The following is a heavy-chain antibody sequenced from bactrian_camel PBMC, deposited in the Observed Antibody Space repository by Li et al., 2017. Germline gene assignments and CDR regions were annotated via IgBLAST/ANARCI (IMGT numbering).Heavy chain of an antibody. D-gene: IGHD1*01. CDR2: IYAGDSTT. CDR1: GIIGTPWC. Sequence: SLTLSCTITGIIGTPWCMAWFRQSPGKSREGVASIYAGDSTTYYADSVKGRFTISQDSAKNTLYLQMDSLKPEDTAMYYCATDWRGIDWPPNSSKYKYWDLG. J-gene: IGHJ4*01. V-gene: IGHV3S1*01. CDR3: ATDWRGIDWPPNSSKYKY.